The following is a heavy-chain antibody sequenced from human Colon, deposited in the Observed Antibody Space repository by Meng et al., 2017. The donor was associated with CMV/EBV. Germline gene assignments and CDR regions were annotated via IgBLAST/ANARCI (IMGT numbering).Heavy chain of an antibody. V-gene: IGHV3-64*02. D-gene: IGHD4-17*01. Sequence: GESLKISCAASGFTFSSYAMHWVRQAPGKGLEYVSAISSNGGSTYYADSVKGRFTISRDNSKNTLYLQMSSLRAEDMAVYYCARDARYGDYLGYYFDYWGQGTLVTVSS. CDR1: GFTFSSYA. CDR2: ISSNGGST. J-gene: IGHJ4*02. CDR3: ARDARYGDYLGYYFDY.